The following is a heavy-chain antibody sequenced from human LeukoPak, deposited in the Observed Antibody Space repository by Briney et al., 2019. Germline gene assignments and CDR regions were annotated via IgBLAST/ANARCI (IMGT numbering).Heavy chain of an antibody. CDR3: ARGKGFVGHFDS. D-gene: IGHD2-15*01. CDR2: IIPILGTA. CDR1: GGTFSSNA. V-gene: IGHV1-69*04. J-gene: IGHJ4*02. Sequence: GASVKVSCKASGGTFSSNAISWVRQAPGQGPEWMGRIIPILGTAEYAEKFQGRVTSTADKSTTTAYMELSSLKAEDTDLYFCARGKGFVGHFDSWGQGTLVTVSS.